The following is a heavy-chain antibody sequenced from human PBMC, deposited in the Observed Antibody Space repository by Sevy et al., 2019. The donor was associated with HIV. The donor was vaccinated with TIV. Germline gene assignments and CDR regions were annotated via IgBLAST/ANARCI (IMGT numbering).Heavy chain of an antibody. CDR3: AKEYYYDSSGSVDAFDI. V-gene: IGHV3-23*01. CDR1: GFTFSSYA. CDR2: ISGSGGST. D-gene: IGHD3-22*01. J-gene: IGHJ3*02. Sequence: GGSLRLSCAASGFTFSSYAMSWVRQAPGKGLEWVSAISGSGGSTYYADSVKGRFTISRDNSKNTLYLQMNSLRAEDTAVYYCAKEYYYDSSGSVDAFDIWGQGTMVTVSS.